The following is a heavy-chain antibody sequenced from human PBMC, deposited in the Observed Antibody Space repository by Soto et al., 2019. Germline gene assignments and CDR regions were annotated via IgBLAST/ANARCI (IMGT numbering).Heavy chain of an antibody. V-gene: IGHV4-59*01. Sequence: SETLSLTCTVSGGSISSYYWSWIRQPPGKGLEWIGYIYYSGSTNYNPSLKSRVTISVDTSKNQFSLKLSSVTAADTAVYYCARGSGIPSYYFDYWGQGTLVTVSS. CDR3: ARGSGIPSYYFDY. CDR2: IYYSGST. D-gene: IGHD1-26*01. CDR1: GGSISSYY. J-gene: IGHJ4*02.